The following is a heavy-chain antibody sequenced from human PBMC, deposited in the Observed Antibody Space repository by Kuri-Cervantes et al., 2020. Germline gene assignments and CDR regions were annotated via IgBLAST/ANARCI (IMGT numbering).Heavy chain of an antibody. V-gene: IGHV4-59*12. CDR3: ARGSMGWFGESTRLDY. Sequence: ESLKISCAYFGGSMMSYYWTWIRQPPGKGLEWIGYIDYTGSTNYNPSLKSRVTISVDTSKNQFSLKLSSVTAADTAVYYCARGSMGWFGESTRLDYWGQGTLVTVSS. CDR2: IDYTGST. CDR1: GGSMMSYY. J-gene: IGHJ4*02. D-gene: IGHD3-10*01.